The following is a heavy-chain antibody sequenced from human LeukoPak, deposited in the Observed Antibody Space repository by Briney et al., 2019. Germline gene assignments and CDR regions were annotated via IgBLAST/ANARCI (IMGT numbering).Heavy chain of an antibody. J-gene: IGHJ4*02. CDR2: ISSSGSTI. D-gene: IGHD3-10*01. V-gene: IGHV3-11*04. CDR1: GFTFSDYY. CDR3: AKDRIWFGELLSYFDY. Sequence: PGGSLRLSCAASGFTFSDYYMSWIRQAPGKGLEWVSYISSSGSTIYYADSVKGRFTISRDNSKNTLYLQMNSLRAEDTAVYYCAKDRIWFGELLSYFDYWGQGTLVTVSS.